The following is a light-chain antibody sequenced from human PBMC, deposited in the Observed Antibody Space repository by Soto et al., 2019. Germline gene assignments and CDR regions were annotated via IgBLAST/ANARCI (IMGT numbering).Light chain of an antibody. Sequence: ETVLTQSPGTLSLSPGERATLSCRASQSIGSSYLAWYQQKPGQAPRLLIYDASSRATGIPDRFSGSGSGTDCTLTISTLEPEDFAVYYCQQYGNSPQTFGQGTKLEIK. V-gene: IGKV3-20*01. CDR1: QSIGSSY. CDR3: QQYGNSPQT. CDR2: DAS. J-gene: IGKJ2*01.